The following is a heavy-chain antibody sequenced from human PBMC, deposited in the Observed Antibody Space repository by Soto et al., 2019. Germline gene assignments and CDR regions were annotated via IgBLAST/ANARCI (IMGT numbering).Heavy chain of an antibody. J-gene: IGHJ4*02. CDR1: GGSISSYY. CDR2: IYYSGST. Sequence: PSETLSLTCTVSGGSISSYYWSWIRQPPGKGLERIGYIYYSGSTNYTPPLKSRVTISVDTSKNQFSLKLSSVTVADTAVYHCARAYGGYAGDYWGQGTLVTVSS. CDR3: ARAYGGYAGDY. V-gene: IGHV4-59*01. D-gene: IGHD5-12*01.